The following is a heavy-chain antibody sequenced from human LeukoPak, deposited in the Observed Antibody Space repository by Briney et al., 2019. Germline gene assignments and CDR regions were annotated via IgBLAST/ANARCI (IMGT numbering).Heavy chain of an antibody. CDR1: GFTVSSNY. D-gene: IGHD3-22*01. J-gene: IGHJ4*02. Sequence: PGGSLRLSCAASGFTVSSNYMSWVRQAPGKGLEWAAVIWNDGSKKYYADSVKGRFTISRDNSKNTLYLQMNSLRAEDTAVYYCARFTGDDDSGYYDYWGQGTLVTVSS. CDR2: IWNDGSKK. V-gene: IGHV3-33*08. CDR3: ARFTGDDDSGYYDY.